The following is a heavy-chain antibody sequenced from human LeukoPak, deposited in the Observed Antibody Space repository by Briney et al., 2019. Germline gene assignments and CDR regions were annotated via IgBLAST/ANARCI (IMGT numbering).Heavy chain of an antibody. CDR2: ITISGHTK. J-gene: IGHJ5*02. V-gene: IGHV3-48*03. CDR3: ARGDPHADL. Sequence: GGSLRLSCAASGFDLSTYEMNWVRKAPGKGLEWIADITISGHTKNYADSVKGRFTISRDNARTSLYLQMNSLRVEDTGVYYCARGDPHADLWGQGTLVTVSS. CDR1: GFDLSTYE.